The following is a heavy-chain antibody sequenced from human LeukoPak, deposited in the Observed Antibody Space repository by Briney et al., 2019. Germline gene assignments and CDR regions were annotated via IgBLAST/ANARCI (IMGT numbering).Heavy chain of an antibody. V-gene: IGHV4-59*01. Sequence: PSETLSLTCTVSGGSISTYSWTWIRQPRGKGLEWIGNIYYSGSTNYNPSLKSRVTISIDTSKNQFSLKVSSVTAADTAVYYCARAHSSGWPHMFDPWGQGTLVTVPS. CDR1: GGSISTYS. CDR2: IYYSGST. J-gene: IGHJ5*02. CDR3: ARAHSSGWPHMFDP. D-gene: IGHD6-19*01.